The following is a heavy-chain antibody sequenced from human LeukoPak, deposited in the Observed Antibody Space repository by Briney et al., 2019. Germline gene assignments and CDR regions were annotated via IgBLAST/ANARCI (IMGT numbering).Heavy chain of an antibody. CDR1: GYTFTSYY. J-gene: IGHJ4*02. V-gene: IGHV1-46*01. D-gene: IGHD5-12*01. Sequence: GASVKVSCKASGYTFTSYYMHWVRQAPGQGLEWMGIINLSGGSTSYAQKFQGRVTMTRDTSTSTVYMELSSLRSEDTAVYYCARAQGGGYDLGVRNYWGQGTLVTVSS. CDR2: INLSGGST. CDR3: ARAQGGGYDLGVRNY.